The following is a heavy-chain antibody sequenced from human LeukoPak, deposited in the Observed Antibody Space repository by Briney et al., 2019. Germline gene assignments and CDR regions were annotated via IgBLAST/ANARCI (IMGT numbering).Heavy chain of an antibody. CDR2: IYYSGST. V-gene: IGHV4-59*12. Sequence: SETLSLTCTVSGGSISSYYWSWIRQPPGKGLEWIGYIYYSGSTYYNPSLRSRVTISVDTSKNQFSLKLSSVTAADTAVYYCARGRFNYYDSSGYYYVVWGKGTTVTVSS. CDR1: GGSISSYY. CDR3: ARGRFNYYDSSGYYYVV. D-gene: IGHD3-22*01. J-gene: IGHJ6*04.